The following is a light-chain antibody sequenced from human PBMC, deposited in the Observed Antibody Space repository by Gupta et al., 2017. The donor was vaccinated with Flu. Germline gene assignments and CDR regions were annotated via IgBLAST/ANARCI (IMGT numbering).Light chain of an antibody. V-gene: IGKV2-30*01. CDR1: QGRGNSDGSTE. CDR3: RQCEPWPWA. J-gene: IGKJ1*01. CDR2: LGS. Sequence: VTIGQPASISCRSSQGRGNSDGSTELDWFQQRPGQAPRRLIYLGSHRECGVPERFSGSGSGTEFTLKISRMEAEDVGIYFCRQCEPWPWAFGEGTKVEI.